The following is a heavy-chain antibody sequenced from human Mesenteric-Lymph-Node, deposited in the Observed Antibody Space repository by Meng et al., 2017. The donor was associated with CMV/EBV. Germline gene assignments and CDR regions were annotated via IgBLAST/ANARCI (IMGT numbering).Heavy chain of an antibody. CDR3: ARGERLGNSYTNYLDF. J-gene: IGHJ4*02. Sequence: GESLKISCAASGFTVSSHYMSWVRQSPDKGLEWVSVVYGGGGTEYTDSVKGRFTLSRDDSKNTLYLQMNSLRAEDTAVYYCARGERLGNSYTNYLDFWGRGSLVTVSS. V-gene: IGHV3-53*01. CDR1: GFTVSSHY. D-gene: IGHD3-16*01. CDR2: VYGGGGT.